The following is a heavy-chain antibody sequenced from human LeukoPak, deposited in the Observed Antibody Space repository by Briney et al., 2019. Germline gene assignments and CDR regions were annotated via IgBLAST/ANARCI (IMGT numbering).Heavy chain of an antibody. D-gene: IGHD6-6*01. V-gene: IGHV1-2*02. CDR3: ARDRPKTIAARTPFDY. CDR1: GYTFTGYY. CDR2: INPNSGGT. J-gene: IGHJ4*02. Sequence: ASVRVSCKASGYTFTGYYMHCVRQAPGQGLEWRAWINPNSGGTNYAQKFQGRVTMTRDTSISTAYMELSRLRSDDTAVYYCARDRPKTIAARTPFDYWGQGTLVTVSS.